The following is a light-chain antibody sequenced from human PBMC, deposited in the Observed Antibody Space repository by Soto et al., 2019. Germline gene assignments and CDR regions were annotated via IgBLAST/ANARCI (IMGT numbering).Light chain of an antibody. CDR1: QTVITNY. V-gene: IGKV3-20*01. Sequence: EIVLTQSPGTLSLSPGERATLSCRASQTVITNYLAWYQQKHGQAPRLLIYAASNRATGSPDRFSGSGSGTDFTLTISRLEPEDFAVFFCQQYGTSPLTFGRGTKVDIK. CDR3: QQYGTSPLT. J-gene: IGKJ4*01. CDR2: AAS.